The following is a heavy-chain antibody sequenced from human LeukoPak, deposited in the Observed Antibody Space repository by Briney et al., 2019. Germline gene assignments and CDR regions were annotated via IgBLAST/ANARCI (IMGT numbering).Heavy chain of an antibody. CDR3: ARNVQGLTVTPDH. J-gene: IGHJ4*02. D-gene: IGHD4-17*01. Sequence: PSETLSLTCTVSGGSISSSSYYWGWIRQPPGKGLEWIGTIYYSGSTYYNPSLKRRVTISVDTSKNQFSLKLSSVTAADTAVYYCARNVQGLTVTPDHWGQGTLVTVSS. CDR1: GGSISSSSYY. CDR2: IYYSGST. V-gene: IGHV4-39*01.